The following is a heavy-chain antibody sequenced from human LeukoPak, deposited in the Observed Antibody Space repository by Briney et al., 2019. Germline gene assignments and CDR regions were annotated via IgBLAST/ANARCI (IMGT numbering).Heavy chain of an antibody. CDR2: IRYDGSEK. CDR1: GFSFSSFG. J-gene: IGHJ4*02. Sequence: GGSLRLSCAASGFSFSSFGIHWVRQAPGKGLEWVGFIRYDGSEKYYADSVKGRITISRDNSKNTVHLQINSLRTEDTAVYYCAKDPSILDEGYFDYCGQGTLVTVSS. CDR3: AKDPSILDEGYFDY. D-gene: IGHD3/OR15-3a*01. V-gene: IGHV3-30*02.